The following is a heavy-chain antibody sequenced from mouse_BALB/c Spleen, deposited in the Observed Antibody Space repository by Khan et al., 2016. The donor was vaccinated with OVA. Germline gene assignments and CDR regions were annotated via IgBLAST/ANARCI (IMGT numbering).Heavy chain of an antibody. V-gene: IGHV3-2*02. Sequence: SGPGLVKPSQSLSLTCTVTGYSITSGYGWNWIRQFPGNKLEWMGYISYSGSTNYNPSLKSRISITRDTSKNQFFLQLNSVTTEDTATYYCTRTARIKYWGQGTTLTVSS. CDR3: TRTARIKY. D-gene: IGHD1-2*01. CDR2: ISYSGST. CDR1: GYSITSGYG. J-gene: IGHJ2*01.